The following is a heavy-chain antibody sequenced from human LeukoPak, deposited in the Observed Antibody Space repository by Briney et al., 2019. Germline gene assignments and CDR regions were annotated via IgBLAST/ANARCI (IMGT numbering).Heavy chain of an antibody. Sequence: PSETLSLTCTVSGGSISSSSYYWGWTRQPPGKGLEWIGSIYYSGSTYYNPSLKSRVTISVDTSKNQFSLKLNSVTATDTAVYYCVRQGWSNWFDPWGQGTLVTVSS. CDR1: GGSISSSSYY. J-gene: IGHJ5*02. CDR3: VRQGWSNWFDP. D-gene: IGHD2-15*01. CDR2: IYYSGST. V-gene: IGHV4-39*01.